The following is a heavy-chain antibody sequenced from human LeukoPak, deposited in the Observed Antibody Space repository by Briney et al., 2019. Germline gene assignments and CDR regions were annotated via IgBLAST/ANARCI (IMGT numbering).Heavy chain of an antibody. V-gene: IGHV3-23*01. J-gene: IGHJ4*02. CDR2: ISGSGGST. CDR3: AKESGYYGSGSSDY. D-gene: IGHD3-10*01. CDR1: GSTFSSYA. Sequence: GGSLRLSCAASGSTFSSYAMSWVRQAPGKGLEWVSAISGSGGSTYYADSVKGRFTISRDNSKNTLYLQMNSLRAEDTAVYYCAKESGYYGSGSSDYWGQGTLVTVSS.